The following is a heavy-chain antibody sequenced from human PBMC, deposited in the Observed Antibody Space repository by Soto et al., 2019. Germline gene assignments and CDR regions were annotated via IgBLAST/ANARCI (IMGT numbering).Heavy chain of an antibody. CDR3: AGSPEMSTRYYFDY. V-gene: IGHV1-69*12. Sequence: QVQLVQSGAEVKKPGSSVKVSCKASGGTFSNYAISWVRQAPGQGLEWMGGIIPIFGTTNYAQNFEGRGTITADAATTTAYLDLSGPRSEDTVLYYCAGSPEMSTRYYFDYWGQGTMVSFSS. J-gene: IGHJ4*02. CDR1: GGTFSNYA. D-gene: IGHD4-17*01. CDR2: IIPIFGTT.